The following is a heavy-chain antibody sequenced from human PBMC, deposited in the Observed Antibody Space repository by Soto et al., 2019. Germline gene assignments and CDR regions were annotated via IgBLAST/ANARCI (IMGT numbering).Heavy chain of an antibody. Sequence: QVQLQESGPGLVKPSQTLSLTCTVSGGPISRGDYYWSWIRQPPGKGLEWIGYIYYSGSTYYNPSLKSRVTLSVDTSKTQFSLMLSSVTAADTAVYYCASGVFTMVRGVAWFDPWGQGTLVTVSS. CDR3: ASGVFTMVRGVAWFDP. CDR1: GGPISRGDYY. D-gene: IGHD3-10*01. J-gene: IGHJ5*02. CDR2: IYYSGST. V-gene: IGHV4-30-4*01.